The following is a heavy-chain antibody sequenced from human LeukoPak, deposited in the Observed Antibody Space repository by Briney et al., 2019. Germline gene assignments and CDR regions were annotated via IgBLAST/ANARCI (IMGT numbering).Heavy chain of an antibody. CDR3: ARVGTVQLWSQASWYFDL. CDR2: IYYSGST. CDR1: GGSISSYY. J-gene: IGHJ2*01. D-gene: IGHD5-18*01. V-gene: IGHV4-59*01. Sequence: PSETLSLTCTVSGGSISSYYWSWIRQPPGKGLEWIWYIYYSGSTNYNPSLKSRVTISVDTSKNQFSLKLSSVTAADTAVYYCARVGTVQLWSQASWYFDLWGRGTLVTVSS.